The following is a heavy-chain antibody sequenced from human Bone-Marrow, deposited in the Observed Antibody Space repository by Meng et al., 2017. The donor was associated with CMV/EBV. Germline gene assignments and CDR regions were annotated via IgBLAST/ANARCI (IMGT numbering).Heavy chain of an antibody. CDR1: GGSISSSSYY. CDR2: VYYSGRT. J-gene: IGHJ6*02. Sequence: SETLSLTCTVSGGSISSSSYYWGWIRQPPGKGLEWIGSVYYSGRTYYNPSLKSRVTVSVDTSKNQFSLKLSSVTAADTAVYYCARGGRRKQPLGDVWGQGTTVTVSS. V-gene: IGHV4-39*07. D-gene: IGHD1-26*01. CDR3: ARGGRRKQPLGDV.